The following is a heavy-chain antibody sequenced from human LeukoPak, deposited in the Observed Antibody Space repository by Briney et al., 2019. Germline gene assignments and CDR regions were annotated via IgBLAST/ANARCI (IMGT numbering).Heavy chain of an antibody. CDR1: GFNFSDYY. CDR2: ISGSDGII. J-gene: IGHJ4*02. V-gene: IGHV3-11*04. CDR3: AKDLSSSGRSYYFDY. Sequence: GGSLRLSCAASGFNFSDYYMSWIRQAPGKGLEWISYISGSDGIIYYTDSVRGRFTISRDNAKKSLYLQMNRLTAEDTAVYYCAKDLSSSGRSYYFDYWGQGTLVTVPS. D-gene: IGHD6-13*01.